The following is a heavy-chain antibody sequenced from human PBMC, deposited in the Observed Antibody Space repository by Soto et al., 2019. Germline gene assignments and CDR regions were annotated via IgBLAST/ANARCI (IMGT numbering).Heavy chain of an antibody. D-gene: IGHD1-26*01. J-gene: IGHJ4*02. V-gene: IGHV4-59*08. CDR2: IYYSGST. CDR1: GGSISSYY. CDR3: ARVAVGATHFDY. Sequence: SETLSLTCTVSGGSISSYYWSWVRQPPGKGLEWIGYIYYSGSTNYNPSLKSRVTISVDTSKNQFSLKLSSVTSADTAVYYCARVAVGATHFDYWGLGTLVTVSS.